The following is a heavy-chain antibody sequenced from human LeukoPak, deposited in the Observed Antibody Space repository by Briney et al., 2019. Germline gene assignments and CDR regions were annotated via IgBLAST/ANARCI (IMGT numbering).Heavy chain of an antibody. CDR2: FDPEDGET. CDR1: GHTLTELS. CDR3: ATAYCSGGSCYLPDY. D-gene: IGHD2-15*01. V-gene: IGHV1-24*01. Sequence: ASVKVSCKVSGHTLTELSMHWVRQAPGKGLEWMGGFDPEDGETIYAQKFQGRVTMTEDTSTDTAYMELSSLRSEDTAVYYCATAYCSGGSCYLPDYWGQGTLVTVSS. J-gene: IGHJ4*02.